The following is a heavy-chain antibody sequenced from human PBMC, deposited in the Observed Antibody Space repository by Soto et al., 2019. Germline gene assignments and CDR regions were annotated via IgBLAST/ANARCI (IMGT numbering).Heavy chain of an antibody. V-gene: IGHV4-30-2*01. J-gene: IGHJ4*02. CDR2: IYHSGST. Sequence: SETLSLTCAVSGGSISSGGYSWSWIRQPPGKGLEWIGYIYHSGSTYYNPSLKSRVTISVDRSKNQFSLKLSSVTAADTAVYYCARDIAAAVWGQGTLVTVPQ. D-gene: IGHD6-13*01. CDR1: GGSISSGGYS. CDR3: ARDIAAAV.